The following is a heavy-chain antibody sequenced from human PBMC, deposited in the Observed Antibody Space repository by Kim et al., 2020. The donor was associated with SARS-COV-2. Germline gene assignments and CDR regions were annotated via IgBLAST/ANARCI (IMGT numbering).Heavy chain of an antibody. CDR1: GFPFSSYW. J-gene: IGHJ4*02. D-gene: IGHD1-20*01. V-gene: IGHV3-7*01. CDR3: VKGILYLGDF. CDR2: IKEDGSEK. Sequence: GGSLRLSCAASGFPFSSYWMSGVRQAPGKGLEWVANIKEDGSEKNYVDSVKGRFTISRDNAKNSLYLHMNSLRVEDTAVYYCVKGILYLGDFWGQGTLVTVSS.